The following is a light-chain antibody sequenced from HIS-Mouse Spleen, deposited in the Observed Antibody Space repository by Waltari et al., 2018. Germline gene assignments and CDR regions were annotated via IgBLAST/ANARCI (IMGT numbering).Light chain of an antibody. CDR3: YSTDSSGNHRV. J-gene: IGLJ2*01. CDR1: ALPKKY. CDR2: EDS. Sequence: SYELTQPPSVSVSPGQTARITCSGDALPKKYAYWYQQKSGQAPVLVIYEDSKRPSGIPVRFSGSSSGTMDTLTISGAQVEDEADYYCYSTDSSGNHRVFGGGTKLTVL. V-gene: IGLV3-10*01.